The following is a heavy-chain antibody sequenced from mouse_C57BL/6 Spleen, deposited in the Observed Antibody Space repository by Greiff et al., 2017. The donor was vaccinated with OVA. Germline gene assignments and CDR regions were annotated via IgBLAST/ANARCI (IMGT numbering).Heavy chain of an antibody. CDR2: IYPGSGNT. Sequence: QVQLKESGAELVRPGASVKLSCKASGYTFTDYYINWVKQRPGQGLEWIARIYPGSGNTYYNEKFKGKATLTAEKSSSTAYMQLSSLTSEDSAVYFCARGGPAGSSGYFDVWGTGTTVTVSS. CDR3: ARGGPAGSSGYFDV. V-gene: IGHV1-76*01. J-gene: IGHJ1*03. CDR1: GYTFTDYY. D-gene: IGHD1-3*01.